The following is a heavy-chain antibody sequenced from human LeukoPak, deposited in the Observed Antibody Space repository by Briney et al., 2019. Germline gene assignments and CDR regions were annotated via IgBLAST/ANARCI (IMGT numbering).Heavy chain of an antibody. CDR2: INPSGGST. CDR3: ARDPVPAAIQGPDY. Sequence: ASVKVSCKASGYTFTSYGISWVRQAPGQGLEWMGIINPSGGSTSYAQKFQGRVTMTRDTSTSTVYMELSSLRSDDTAVYYCARDPVPAAIQGPDYWGQGTLVTVSS. CDR1: GYTFTSYG. J-gene: IGHJ4*02. D-gene: IGHD2-2*02. V-gene: IGHV1-46*01.